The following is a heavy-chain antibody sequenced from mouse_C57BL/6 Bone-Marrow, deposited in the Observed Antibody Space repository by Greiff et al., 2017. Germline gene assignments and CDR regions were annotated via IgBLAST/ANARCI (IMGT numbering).Heavy chain of an antibody. CDR3: TRHLLGAMDY. CDR2: ISGGGGNT. J-gene: IGHJ4*01. CDR1: GFTFSSYT. V-gene: IGHV5-9*01. D-gene: IGHD2-1*01. Sequence: EVMLVESGGGLAKPGGSLKLSCAASGFTFSSYTMSWVRQTPEKRLEWVATISGGGGNTYYPDSVKGRFTLSRDNATHTTYLHMSSLRSEDTALYCCTRHLLGAMDYWGQGTSVTVSS.